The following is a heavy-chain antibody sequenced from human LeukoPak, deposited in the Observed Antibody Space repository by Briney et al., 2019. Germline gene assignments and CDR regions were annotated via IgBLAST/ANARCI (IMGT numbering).Heavy chain of an antibody. CDR1: GGTFSSYT. Sequence: ASVKVSCKASGGTFSSYTISWVRQAPGQGLEWMGRIIPILGIANYAQKFQGRVTITADKSTSTAYMELSGLRSEDTAVYYCARDDIVATRWWFGPWGQGTLVTVSS. CDR3: ARDDIVATRWWFGP. V-gene: IGHV1-69*04. D-gene: IGHD5-12*01. J-gene: IGHJ5*02. CDR2: IIPILGIA.